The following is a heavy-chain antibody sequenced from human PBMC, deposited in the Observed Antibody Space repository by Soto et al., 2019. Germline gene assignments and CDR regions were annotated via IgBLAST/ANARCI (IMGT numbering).Heavy chain of an antibody. Sequence: PSETLSLTCTVSGGSISSYYWSWIRQPPGKGLEWIGYIYYSGSTNYNPSLKSRVTISVDTSKNQFSLKLSSVTAADTAVYYCARHLGYDSSGYYRNWFDLWGKGTLVTVSS. J-gene: IGHJ5*02. V-gene: IGHV4-59*08. CDR2: IYYSGST. CDR1: GGSISSYY. CDR3: ARHLGYDSSGYYRNWFDL. D-gene: IGHD3-22*01.